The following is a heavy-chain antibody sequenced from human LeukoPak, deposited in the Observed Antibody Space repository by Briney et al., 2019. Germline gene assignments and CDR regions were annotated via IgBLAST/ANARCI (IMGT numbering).Heavy chain of an antibody. CDR2: IYYSGST. Sequence: SQTLSLTCTVSGGSISSGDYYWSWIRQPPGKGLEWIGYIYYSGSTYYNPSLKSRVTISVDTSKNQFSLKLSSVTAADTAVYYCARDHYDILTGYPSYFDYWGQGTLVTVSS. D-gene: IGHD3-9*01. CDR3: ARDHYDILTGYPSYFDY. J-gene: IGHJ4*02. V-gene: IGHV4-30-4*01. CDR1: GGSISSGDYY.